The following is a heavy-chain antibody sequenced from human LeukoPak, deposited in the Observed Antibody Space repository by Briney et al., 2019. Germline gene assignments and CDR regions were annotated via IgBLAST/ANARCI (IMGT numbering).Heavy chain of an antibody. Sequence: SVKVSCKASGGTFSSYAISWVRQAPGQGLEWMGRIIPIFGTANYAQKFQGRVTITTDESTSTAYMELSSLRSEGTAVYYCARTDYYDSSGYYLDYWGQGTLVTVSS. D-gene: IGHD3-22*01. CDR3: ARTDYYDSSGYYLDY. J-gene: IGHJ4*02. V-gene: IGHV1-69*05. CDR1: GGTFSSYA. CDR2: IIPIFGTA.